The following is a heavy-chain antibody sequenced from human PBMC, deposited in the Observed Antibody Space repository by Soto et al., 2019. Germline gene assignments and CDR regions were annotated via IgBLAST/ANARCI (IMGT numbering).Heavy chain of an antibody. Sequence: QVQLQESGPGLVKPSQTLSLTCTVSGGSISSGGYYWSWIRQHPGKGLEWIGYIYYSGRTYYNPFLKSRVTISVATSKNQCSLKLSSVTAADTAVYYWASIVSSAHGEFSDWGQGTLVTVSS. J-gene: IGHJ4*02. CDR2: IYYSGRT. D-gene: IGHD3-10*01. CDR1: GGSISSGGYY. V-gene: IGHV4-31*03. CDR3: ASIVSSAHGEFSD.